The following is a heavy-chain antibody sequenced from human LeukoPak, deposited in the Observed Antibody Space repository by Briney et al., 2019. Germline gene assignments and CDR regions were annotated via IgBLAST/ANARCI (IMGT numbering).Heavy chain of an antibody. CDR3: ARIHSLYYYDSSGYGAFDI. CDR2: IWNDGSNK. CDR1: GFTFNSYG. D-gene: IGHD3-22*01. Sequence: PGRSLRLSCAASGFTFNSYGMHWVREATGRGLEGVAVIWNDGSNKNYADSVKGRFTIYRDNSKNTLYLQMNSLRAEDTAVCYCARIHSLYYYDSSGYGAFDIWGRGTMVTVSS. J-gene: IGHJ3*02. V-gene: IGHV3-33*01.